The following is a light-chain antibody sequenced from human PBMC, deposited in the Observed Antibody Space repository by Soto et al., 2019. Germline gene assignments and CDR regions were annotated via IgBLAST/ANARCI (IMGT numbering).Light chain of an antibody. Sequence: EIAMTQSPATLSVSPGERATRACRASQSVSSNLAWYQQKPGQDPRLLMYGASTRATGIPDRFSGSGSGTEFTLTISSLQYEDFAVYYCQQHNNWPPWTFGQGTKVEIK. V-gene: IGKV3-15*01. J-gene: IGKJ1*01. CDR3: QQHNNWPPWT. CDR2: GAS. CDR1: QSVSSN.